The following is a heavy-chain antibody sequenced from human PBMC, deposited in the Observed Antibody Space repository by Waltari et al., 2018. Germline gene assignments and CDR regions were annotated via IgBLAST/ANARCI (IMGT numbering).Heavy chain of an antibody. CDR2: IIPIFGTA. CDR3: ARDRVHKYSSSLNWFDP. Sequence: QVQLVQSGAEVKKPGSSVKVSCKASGGTFSSYAISWVRQAPGQGLEWMGGIIPIFGTANYAQKFQGRVTITADKSTSTAYMELSSLRSEDTAVYYCARDRVHKYSSSLNWFDPWGQGTLVTVSS. V-gene: IGHV1-69*14. CDR1: GGTFSSYA. D-gene: IGHD6-13*01. J-gene: IGHJ5*02.